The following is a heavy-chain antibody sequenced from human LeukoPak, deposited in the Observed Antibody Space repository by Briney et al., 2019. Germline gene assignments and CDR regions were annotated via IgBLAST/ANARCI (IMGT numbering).Heavy chain of an antibody. Sequence: PSETLSLTCAAYGGSFSGYYWSWIRQPPRKGLEWIGEINHSGSTNYNPSLKSRVTMSIDTSKNQFSLKLSSVTAADTAVYYCARRHLYYYGSGSFDLDVWGKGTTVTISS. J-gene: IGHJ6*04. CDR2: INHSGST. CDR1: GGSFSGYY. CDR3: ARRHLYYYGSGSFDLDV. D-gene: IGHD3-10*01. V-gene: IGHV4-34*01.